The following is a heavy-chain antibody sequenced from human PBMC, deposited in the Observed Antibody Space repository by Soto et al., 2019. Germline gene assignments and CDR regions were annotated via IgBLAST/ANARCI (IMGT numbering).Heavy chain of an antibody. CDR1: GFTFSSYS. CDR2: ISSSSSYI. CDR3: ARATASKYWYFDL. V-gene: IGHV3-21*01. J-gene: IGHJ2*01. Sequence: GGSLRLSCAASGFTFSSYSMNWVRQAPGKGLEWVSSISSSSSYIYYADSVKGRFTISRDNAKNSLYLQMNSLRAEDTAVYYCARATASKYWYFDLWGRGTLVTVSS. D-gene: IGHD4-17*01.